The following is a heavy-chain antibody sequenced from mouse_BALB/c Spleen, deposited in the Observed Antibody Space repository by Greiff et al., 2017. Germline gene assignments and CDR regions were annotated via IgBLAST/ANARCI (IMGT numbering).Heavy chain of an antibody. CDR3: ARSRRYDVDAMDY. CDR2: INPGSGGT. CDR1: GYAFTNYL. D-gene: IGHD2-14*01. V-gene: IGHV1-54*01. Sequence: QVQLQQSGAELVRPGTSVKVSCKASGYAFTNYLIDWVKQRPGQGLEWIGVINPGSGGTNYNEKFKGKATLTADKSSSTAYMQLSSLTSDDSAVYFCARSRRYDVDAMDYWGQGTSVTVSS. J-gene: IGHJ4*01.